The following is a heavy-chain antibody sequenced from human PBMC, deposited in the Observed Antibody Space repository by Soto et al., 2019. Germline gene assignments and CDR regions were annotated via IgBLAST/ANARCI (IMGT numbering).Heavy chain of an antibody. V-gene: IGHV1-2*04. CDR2: INPNSGGT. CDR1: GYTFTGYY. CDR3: ARGLIAAAGDYFDY. J-gene: IGHJ4*02. Sequence: QVQLVQSGAEVKKPGASVKVSCKASGYTFTGYYMHWVRQAPGQGLEWMGWINPNSGGTNYAQKFQGWVTMTRDTXXSTAYMELSRLRSDDTAVYYCARGLIAAAGDYFDYWGQGTLVTVSS. D-gene: IGHD6-13*01.